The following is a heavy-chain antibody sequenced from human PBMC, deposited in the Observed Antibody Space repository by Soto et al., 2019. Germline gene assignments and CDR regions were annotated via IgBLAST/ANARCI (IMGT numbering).Heavy chain of an antibody. J-gene: IGHJ4*02. Sequence: SETLSLTCAVSGGSISSSNWWSWVRQPPGKGLEWIGEIYHSGSTNYNPSLKSRVTISVDKSKNQFSLKLSSVTAADTAVYYCARDPNDYCDYVRGNYCCQGTLVTVSS. CDR3: ARDPNDYCDYVRGNY. CDR2: IYHSGST. V-gene: IGHV4-4*02. CDR1: GGSISSSNW. D-gene: IGHD4-17*01.